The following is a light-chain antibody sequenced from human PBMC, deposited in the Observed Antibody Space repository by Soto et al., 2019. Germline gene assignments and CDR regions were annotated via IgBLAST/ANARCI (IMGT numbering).Light chain of an antibody. CDR3: QKYDDAPLT. CDR2: EAS. V-gene: IGKV1-27*01. Sequence: EIHMTQTPSSLSASVGDRVSITCRTSQGISNYLAWYQQKPGKVPKLLIYEASILQSGVPSRFSGSGSGTDFTLTISNLQPEDVATYFCQKYDDAPLTFGGGTKVDIK. J-gene: IGKJ4*01. CDR1: QGISNY.